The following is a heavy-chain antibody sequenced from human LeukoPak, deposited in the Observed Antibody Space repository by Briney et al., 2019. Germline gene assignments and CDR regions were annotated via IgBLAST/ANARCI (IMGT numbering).Heavy chain of an antibody. V-gene: IGHV3-21*01. CDR1: GFTFSSYE. D-gene: IGHD6-6*01. CDR3: ARDGNEFSSSYYFDY. CDR2: ISTSSSYI. Sequence: GGSLRLSCAASGFTFSSYEMNWVRQAPGKGLEWVSSISTSSSYIYYADLVKGRFTISRDNAKNSLYLQMNSLRAEDTAVYYCARDGNEFSSSYYFDYWGQGTLVTVSS. J-gene: IGHJ4*02.